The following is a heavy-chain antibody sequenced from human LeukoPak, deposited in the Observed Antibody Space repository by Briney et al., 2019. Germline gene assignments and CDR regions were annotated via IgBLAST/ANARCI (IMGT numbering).Heavy chain of an antibody. V-gene: IGHV5-51*01. J-gene: IGHJ3*02. D-gene: IGHD6-13*01. CDR1: GYSFTSYW. CDR2: IYPGDSDT. CDR3: ASVPQQLVFAFDI. Sequence: GESLKISCKGSGYSFTSYWIGWVRQMPGKGLEWMGIIYPGDSDTRYSPSFQGQVTISADKSISTAYLQWSSLKASDTAMYYCASVPQQLVFAFDIWGQGTMVTVSS.